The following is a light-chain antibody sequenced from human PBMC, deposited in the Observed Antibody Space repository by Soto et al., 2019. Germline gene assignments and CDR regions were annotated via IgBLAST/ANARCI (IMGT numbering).Light chain of an antibody. Sequence: EIVLTQSPATLSLSPGERATLSCRASQSVGTYLAWYQQKRGQSPRLLIYGASKRAPGTPARFSGSGSGTDFTLTINSLEPEDAAVYHCLQRSIGFTFGPGTKVEVK. CDR2: GAS. J-gene: IGKJ3*01. CDR1: QSVGTY. V-gene: IGKV3-11*01. CDR3: LQRSIGFT.